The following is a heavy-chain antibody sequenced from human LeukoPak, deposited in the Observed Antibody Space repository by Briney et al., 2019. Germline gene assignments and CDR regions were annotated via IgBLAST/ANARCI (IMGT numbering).Heavy chain of an antibody. J-gene: IGHJ6*03. Sequence: ASVNVSCKVSGYTLTELSMHWVRRAPGKGLEWMGGFDPEDGETIYAQKFQGRVTMTEDTSTDTAYMELSSLRSEDTAVYYCATLPRAYYYYYMDVWGKGTTVTVSS. CDR3: ATLPRAYYYYYMDV. V-gene: IGHV1-24*01. CDR1: GYTLTELS. CDR2: FDPEDGET.